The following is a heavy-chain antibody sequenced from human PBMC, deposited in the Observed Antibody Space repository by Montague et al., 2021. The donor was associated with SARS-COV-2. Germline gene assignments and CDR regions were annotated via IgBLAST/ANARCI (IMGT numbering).Heavy chain of an antibody. V-gene: IGHV3-48*03. CDR1: GFTFSSYE. Sequence: SLRLSCAASGFTFSSYEMNWVRQAPGKGLEWVSYISSSGSTIYYADSVKGRFTISRDNAKNSLYLQMNSLRAEDTAVYYCAREGGYCSSTSCYGGYYYYMDVWGEGTTVTVSS. D-gene: IGHD2-2*01. CDR3: AREGGYCSSTSCYGGYYYYMDV. J-gene: IGHJ6*03. CDR2: ISSSGSTI.